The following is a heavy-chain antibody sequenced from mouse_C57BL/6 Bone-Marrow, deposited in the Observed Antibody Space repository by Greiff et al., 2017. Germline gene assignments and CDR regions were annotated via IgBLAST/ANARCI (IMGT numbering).Heavy chain of an antibody. D-gene: IGHD1-1*01. CDR1: GFTFSSYG. Sequence: EVHLVESGGDLVKPGGSLKLSCAASGFTFSSYGMSWVRQTPDKRLEWVATISSGGSYTYYPDSVKGRFTISSDNAKNTLYLQMSSLKSEDTAMYYCARHDYGSSSYAMDYWGQGTSVTVSS. J-gene: IGHJ4*01. CDR2: ISSGGSYT. V-gene: IGHV5-6*01. CDR3: ARHDYGSSSYAMDY.